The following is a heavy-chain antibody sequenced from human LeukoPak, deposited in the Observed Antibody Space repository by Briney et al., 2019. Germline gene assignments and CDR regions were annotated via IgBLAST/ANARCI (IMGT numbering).Heavy chain of an antibody. CDR2: ISSSSSSI. Sequence: GGSLRLSCAASGFIFSSYSMNWVRQAPGKGLEWVSYISSSSSSIYYADAMKGRFTISRDNAKNSLYLQMNSLRAEDTAVYYCARVYRRYFDYWGQGTLVTVSS. CDR3: ARVYRRYFDY. D-gene: IGHD1-14*01. V-gene: IGHV3-48*01. J-gene: IGHJ4*02. CDR1: GFIFSSYS.